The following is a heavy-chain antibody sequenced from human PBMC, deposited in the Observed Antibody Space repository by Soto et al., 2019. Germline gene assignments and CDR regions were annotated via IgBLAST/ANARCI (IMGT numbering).Heavy chain of an antibody. Sequence: SETLSLTCTVSGGSISSSSYYWGWIRQPPGKGLEWIGSIYYSGSTYYNPSLKSRVTISVDTSKNQFSLKLSSVTAADTAVYYCARLGYYDFWSGSDTLYYFDYWGQGTLVTVSS. CDR2: IYYSGST. CDR1: GGSISSSSYY. J-gene: IGHJ4*02. CDR3: ARLGYYDFWSGSDTLYYFDY. V-gene: IGHV4-39*01. D-gene: IGHD3-3*01.